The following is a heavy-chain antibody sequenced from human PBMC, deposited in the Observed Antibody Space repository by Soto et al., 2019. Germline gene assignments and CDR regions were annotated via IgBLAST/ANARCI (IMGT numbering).Heavy chain of an antibody. D-gene: IGHD2-15*01. Sequence: SVKVSCKASGGIFSRIALSWVRQGPGQGPEWKGRIIPNLEKANYAQKFQGRVTITADKSTNTAYMELRSLRSVDTAVYNRASRGGFFEFWGQGSLVTVSS. CDR2: IIPNLEKA. V-gene: IGHV1-69*10. CDR3: ASRGGFFEF. J-gene: IGHJ4*01. CDR1: GGIFSRIA.